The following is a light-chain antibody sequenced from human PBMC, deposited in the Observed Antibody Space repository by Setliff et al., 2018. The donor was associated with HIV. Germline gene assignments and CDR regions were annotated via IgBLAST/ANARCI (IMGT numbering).Light chain of an antibody. J-gene: IGLJ1*01. CDR3: CSYGGNSVSYV. V-gene: IGLV2-11*01. CDR1: SSNIGTYNY. CDR2: DVT. Sequence: QSALAQTRSVSGSPGQAVTISCTGTSSNIGTYNYVSWYQQHPGKAPKLMIYDVTKRPSGVSDHFSGSKSGNTASLTISGLQAEDEADYYCCSYGGNSVSYVFGTGTKVTVL.